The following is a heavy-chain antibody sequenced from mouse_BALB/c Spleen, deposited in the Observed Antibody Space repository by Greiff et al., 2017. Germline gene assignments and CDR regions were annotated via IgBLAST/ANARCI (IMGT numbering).Heavy chain of an antibody. J-gene: IGHJ4*01. V-gene: IGHV7-3*02. D-gene: IGHD2-14*01. CDR2: IRNKANGYTT. Sequence: EVQGVESGGGLVQPGGSLRLSCATSGFTFTDYYMSWVRQPPGKALEWLGFIRNKANGYTTEYSASVKGRFTISRDNSQSILYLQMNTLRAEDSATYYCARDIPAYYRYDYAMDYWGQGTSVTVSS. CDR1: GFTFTDYY. CDR3: ARDIPAYYRYDYAMDY.